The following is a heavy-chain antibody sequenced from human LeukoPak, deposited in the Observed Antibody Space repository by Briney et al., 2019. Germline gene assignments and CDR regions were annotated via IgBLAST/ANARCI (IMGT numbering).Heavy chain of an antibody. CDR3: AKDIVVVPGAMWGRFHI. V-gene: IGHV3-23*01. CDR1: GFTFSSYD. J-gene: IGHJ3*02. CDR2: ISGSGGTT. D-gene: IGHD2-2*01. Sequence: GGSLSLSRASSGFTFSSYDMSGVGQAPGKGLEWVSGISGSGGTTYYADSVKGRFTISRDNSKNTLYLQMNSPRAEDTAVYYCAKDIVVVPGAMWGRFHIWGHGTMVTVSS.